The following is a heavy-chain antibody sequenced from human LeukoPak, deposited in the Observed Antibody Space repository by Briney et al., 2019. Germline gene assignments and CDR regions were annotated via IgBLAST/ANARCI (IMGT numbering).Heavy chain of an antibody. CDR1: GFTFSSYA. D-gene: IGHD6-19*01. J-gene: IGHJ4*02. V-gene: IGHV3-23*01. CDR3: AKDCGYSSGWPHFDY. CDR2: ISGSGGST. Sequence: PGGSLRLSCAASGFTFSSYAMSWVRQAPGKGLEWVSAISGSGGSTYYADSVKGRFTISRVNSKNTLYLQMNSLRAEDTAVYYCAKDCGYSSGWPHFDYWGQGTLVTVSS.